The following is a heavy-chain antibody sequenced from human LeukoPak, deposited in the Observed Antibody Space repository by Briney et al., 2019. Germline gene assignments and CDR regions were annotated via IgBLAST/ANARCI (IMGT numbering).Heavy chain of an antibody. D-gene: IGHD6-19*01. CDR3: TRDFPSGYSDY. CDR2: FNWSGGST. J-gene: IGHJ4*02. V-gene: IGHV3-20*04. Sequence: PGGPLRLSCAASGFTFDEYDMSWVRQAPGKGLEWVSGFNWSGGSTGYADSVKGRFTISRDNAKNSLYLQMNSLRAEDTALYYCTRDFPSGYSDYWGQGTLVTVSS. CDR1: GFTFDEYD.